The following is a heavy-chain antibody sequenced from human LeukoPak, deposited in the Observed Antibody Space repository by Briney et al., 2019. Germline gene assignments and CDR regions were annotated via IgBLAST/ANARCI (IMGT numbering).Heavy chain of an antibody. J-gene: IGHJ4*02. D-gene: IGHD2-15*01. CDR3: AKDFGYCSGGSCYSEEGSYYFDY. CDR2: ISGSGGST. CDR1: GFTFSSYA. V-gene: IGHV3-23*01. Sequence: GGSLRLSCAASGFTFSSYAMSWVRQAPGKGLEWVSAISGSGGSTYYADSVKGRFTISRDNSKNTLYLQMNSLRAEDTAVYYCAKDFGYCSGGSCYSEEGSYYFDYWGQGTLVTVSS.